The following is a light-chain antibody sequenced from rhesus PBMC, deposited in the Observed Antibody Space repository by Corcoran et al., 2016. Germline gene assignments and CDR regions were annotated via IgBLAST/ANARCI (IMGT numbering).Light chain of an antibody. V-gene: IGKV1-74*01. CDR1: ENVNKY. CDR3: QHSYGNPLT. CDR2: TAS. Sequence: DIQMTQSPSSLSASVGDRVTITCRASENVNKYLHWYQQKPGKAPKLLIYTASTLQSGVPSRFSGSGSGIDYTCTISSLQPEDVATYYCQHSYGNPLTFGGGTKVEIK. J-gene: IGKJ4*01.